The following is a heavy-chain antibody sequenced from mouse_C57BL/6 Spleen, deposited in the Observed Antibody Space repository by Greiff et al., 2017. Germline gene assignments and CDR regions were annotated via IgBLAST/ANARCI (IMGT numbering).Heavy chain of an antibody. D-gene: IGHD1-1*01. J-gene: IGHJ2*01. CDR2: IDPSDSYT. CDR3: ARYGSYFDY. CDR1: GYTFTSYW. V-gene: IGHV1-69*01. Sequence: QVQLQQPGAELVMPGASVKLSCKASGYTFTSYWMHWVKQRPGQGLEWIGEIDPSDSYTNYNQKFKGKSTLTVDKSSSTAYMQLSSLTSEDSAVYYCARYGSYFDYWGPGTTLTVSS.